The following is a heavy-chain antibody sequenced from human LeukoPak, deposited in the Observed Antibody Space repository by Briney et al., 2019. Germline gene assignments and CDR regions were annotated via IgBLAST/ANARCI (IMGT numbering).Heavy chain of an antibody. CDR3: AREYYDSSGTTATYYFDY. V-gene: IGHV4-39*07. CDR2: IYYSGST. D-gene: IGHD3-22*01. Sequence: NPSETLSLTCTVSGGSISSSSYYWGWIRQPPGKGLEWIGSIYYSGSTYYNPSLKSRVTISVDTSKNQFSLKLSSVTAADTAVYYCAREYYDSSGTTATYYFDYWGQGTLVTVSS. J-gene: IGHJ4*02. CDR1: GGSISSSSYY.